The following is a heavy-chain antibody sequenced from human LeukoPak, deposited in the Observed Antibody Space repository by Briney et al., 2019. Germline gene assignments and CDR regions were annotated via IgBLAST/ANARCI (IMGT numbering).Heavy chain of an antibody. CDR1: GFTFSGSW. D-gene: IGHD2-21*02. CDR2: IIGDGSAT. CDR3: ARFVMVTAGDY. V-gene: IGHV3-74*01. J-gene: IGHJ4*02. Sequence: GGSLRLSCAASGFTFSGSWMHWVRQTPGKGLVWVSRIIGDGSATSYADSVKGCFTISRDNAKNTVYLQMNSLRDEDTAVYYCARFVMVTAGDYWGQGTLVTVSS.